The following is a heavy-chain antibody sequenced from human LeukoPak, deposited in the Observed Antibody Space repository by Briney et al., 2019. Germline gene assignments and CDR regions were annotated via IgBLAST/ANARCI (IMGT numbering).Heavy chain of an antibody. CDR2: INHSGST. V-gene: IGHV4-34*01. Sequence: SETLSLTCAVYGGSFSGYYWSWIRQPPGKGLEWIGEINHSGSTNYNPSLKSRVTISVDTFKNQFSLKLSSVTAADTAVYYCASYSSHDYGDYEESFDYWGQGTLVTVSS. J-gene: IGHJ4*02. D-gene: IGHD4-17*01. CDR3: ASYSSHDYGDYEESFDY. CDR1: GGSFSGYY.